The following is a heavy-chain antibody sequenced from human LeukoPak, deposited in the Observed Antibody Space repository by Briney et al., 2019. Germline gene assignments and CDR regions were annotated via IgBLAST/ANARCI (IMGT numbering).Heavy chain of an antibody. J-gene: IGHJ4*02. CDR2: INHSGST. Sequence: SETLSLTCAVYGGSFSGYYWSWIRQPPGKGLEWIGEINHSGSTNYNPSLKSRVTISVDTSKNQFSLKPNSVTAADTAVYYCAGTRGAVDYWGQGTLATVSS. CDR3: AGTRGAVDY. CDR1: GGSFSGYY. V-gene: IGHV4-34*01. D-gene: IGHD1-26*01.